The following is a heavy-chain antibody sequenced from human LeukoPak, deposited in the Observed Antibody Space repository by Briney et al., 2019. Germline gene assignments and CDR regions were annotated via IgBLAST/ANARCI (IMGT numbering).Heavy chain of an antibody. V-gene: IGHV3-7*03. CDR3: ARDFPGIGRGTFDF. J-gene: IGHJ3*01. Sequence: GGSLRLSCAASGFIFNTFWMNWVRLTPGKGLEWVAKINQDGSDMYYVDSVKGRFFVSRNNARNLVYLQMNSLRVDDTAVYYCARDFPGIGRGTFDFWGQGTIIIVSS. CDR1: GFIFNTFW. CDR2: INQDGSDM. D-gene: IGHD3-10*01.